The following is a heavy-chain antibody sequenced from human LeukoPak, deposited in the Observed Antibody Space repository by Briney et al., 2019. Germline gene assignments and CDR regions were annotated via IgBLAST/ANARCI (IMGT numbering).Heavy chain of an antibody. Sequence: PGGSLRLSCAASGFTVSSNYMSWVRQAPGKGLEWLALISYDGSNIYYADSVKGRFTISRDNSKNTMYLQMNSLRVEDTAVYYCTRGGNSSPPPYFYYFYLDVWGKGTTVTVSS. V-gene: IGHV3-30-3*01. CDR1: GFTVSSNY. D-gene: IGHD6-13*01. J-gene: IGHJ6*03. CDR3: TRGGNSSPPPYFYYFYLDV. CDR2: ISYDGSNI.